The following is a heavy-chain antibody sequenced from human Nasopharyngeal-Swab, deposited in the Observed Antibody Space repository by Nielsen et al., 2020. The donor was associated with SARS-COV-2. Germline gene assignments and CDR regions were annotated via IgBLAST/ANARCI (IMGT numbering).Heavy chain of an antibody. D-gene: IGHD6-19*01. CDR2: ISWNSSSI. J-gene: IGHJ6*02. V-gene: IGHV3-9*01. CDR3: AKGLLNSSGWSYYYYGMDV. Sequence: VRQAPGKGLEWVSGISWNSSSIGYADSVKGRFTISRDNAKNSLYLQMNSLRAEDTALYYCAKGLLNSSGWSYYYYGMDVWGQGTTVTVSS.